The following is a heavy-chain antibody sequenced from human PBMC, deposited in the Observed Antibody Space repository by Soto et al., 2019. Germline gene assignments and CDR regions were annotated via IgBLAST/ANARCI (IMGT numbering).Heavy chain of an antibody. Sequence: EVQLLESGGGSVQPGGSLRLSCAASGFTFNAYAMGWVRQAPGQGLEWVSSISASGGTTYYADPVKGRFTVSRDYSKNTLYLQMNNLRAEDTALYYCARIWAPRGYSYGDFDFWGQGTLVTVSS. CDR2: ISASGGTT. J-gene: IGHJ4*02. CDR3: ARIWAPRGYSYGDFDF. CDR1: GFTFNAYA. D-gene: IGHD5-18*01. V-gene: IGHV3-23*01.